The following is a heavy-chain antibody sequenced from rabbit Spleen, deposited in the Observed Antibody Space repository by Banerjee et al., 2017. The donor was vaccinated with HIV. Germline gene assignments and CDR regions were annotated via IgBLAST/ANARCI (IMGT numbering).Heavy chain of an antibody. CDR1: GFSFNSGYD. D-gene: IGHD1-1*01. J-gene: IGHJ4*01. Sequence: QSLEESGGGLVKPGASLTLTCKASGFSFNSGYDMCWVRQAPGKGLEWIACIGAGSSGFTYFATWAKGRFTISKTSSTTVTLQMTSLTAADTATYFCARGYYDAALWGPGTLVTVS. CDR3: ARGYYDAAL. CDR2: IGAGSSGFT. V-gene: IGHV1S40*01.